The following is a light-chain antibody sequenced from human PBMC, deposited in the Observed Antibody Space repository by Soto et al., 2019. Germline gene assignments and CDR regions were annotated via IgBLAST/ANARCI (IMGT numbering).Light chain of an antibody. V-gene: IGLV1-40*01. CDR3: HSYDSRLNCYV. J-gene: IGLJ1*01. CDR2: GNN. CDR1: NSNIGAGFA. Sequence: QSVLTQPPSVSGAPGQRVTISCTGSNSNIGAGFAVHWYQQLPGTAPKLLIHGNNNRPSGVPDRFSGSKSDTSASLAITGLQADDEADYYCHSYDSRLNCYVFGTGTKPTVL.